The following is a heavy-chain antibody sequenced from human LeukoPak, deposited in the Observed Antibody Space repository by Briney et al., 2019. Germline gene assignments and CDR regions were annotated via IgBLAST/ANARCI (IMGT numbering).Heavy chain of an antibody. D-gene: IGHD1-7*01. Sequence: GGSLRLSCAASGFTFSSYGMHWVRQAPGKGLEWVAVIWYDGSNKYYADSVKGRFTISRGNAKNSLYLQMNSLRAEDTAVYYCARGGWNYVFNYWGQGTLVTVSS. V-gene: IGHV3-33*01. CDR1: GFTFSSYG. CDR3: ARGGWNYVFNY. J-gene: IGHJ4*02. CDR2: IWYDGSNK.